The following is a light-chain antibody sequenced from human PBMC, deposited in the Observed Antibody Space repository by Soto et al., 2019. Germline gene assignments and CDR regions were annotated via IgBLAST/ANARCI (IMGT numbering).Light chain of an antibody. Sequence: ITMTLSLATFAVTPGERVSLSFRASQSVSNYLAWYQQKPGQAPRLFIYDTSTRATGIPARFSGGGSGTEFTLTSSSLQSEDFAIYYCQQYDNWVTFGQGTKVDIK. CDR1: QSVSNY. J-gene: IGKJ1*01. V-gene: IGKV3-15*01. CDR3: QQYDNWVT. CDR2: DTS.